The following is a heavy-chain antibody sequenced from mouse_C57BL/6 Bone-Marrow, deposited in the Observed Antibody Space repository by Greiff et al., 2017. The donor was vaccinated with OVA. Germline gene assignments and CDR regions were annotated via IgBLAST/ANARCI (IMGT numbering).Heavy chain of an antibody. V-gene: IGHV1-26*01. CDR1: GYTFTDYY. J-gene: IGHJ4*01. Sequence: EVQLQQSGPELVKPGASVKISCKASGYTFTDYYMNWVKQSHGKSLEWIGDINPNNGGTSYNQKFKGKATLTVDKSSSTASMGLRSLTSEDTAVYYCARIGGYDGYILYAMDYWGQGTSVTVSS. D-gene: IGHD2-3*01. CDR3: ARIGGYDGYILYAMDY. CDR2: INPNNGGT.